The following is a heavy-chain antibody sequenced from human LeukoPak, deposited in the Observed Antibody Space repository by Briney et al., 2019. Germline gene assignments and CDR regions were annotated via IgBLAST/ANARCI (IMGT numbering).Heavy chain of an antibody. V-gene: IGHV1-18*01. CDR2: ISAYNGDT. J-gene: IGHJ4*02. CDR3: ARDLAFGFREQSVDY. Sequence: ASVKVSCKASGYTFTSYGISWVRQAPGQGLEWMGWISAYNGDTNYAQKLQGRVTMTTDTSTSTAYMELRSLRSDDTAVYYCARDLAFGFREQSVDYWGQGTLVTVSS. CDR1: GYTFTSYG. D-gene: IGHD3-10*01.